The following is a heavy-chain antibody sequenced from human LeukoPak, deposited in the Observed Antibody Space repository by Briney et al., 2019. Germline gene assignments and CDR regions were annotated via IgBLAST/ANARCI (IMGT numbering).Heavy chain of an antibody. D-gene: IGHD3-10*01. Sequence: GGSLRLSCAASGFTFSSYSMNWVRQAPGKGLEWVSSISTSSSYIYYADSVKGRFTISRDNSKNTLYLQMNSLRAEDTAVYYCARDIRITMVRGVSDYWGQGTLVTVSS. J-gene: IGHJ4*02. CDR3: ARDIRITMVRGVSDY. V-gene: IGHV3-21*01. CDR1: GFTFSSYS. CDR2: ISTSSSYI.